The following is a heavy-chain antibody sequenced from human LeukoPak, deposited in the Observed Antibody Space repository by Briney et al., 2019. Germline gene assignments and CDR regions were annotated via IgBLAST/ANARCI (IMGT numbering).Heavy chain of an antibody. CDR1: GGSISSSSYY. CDR3: ARVRPTGTGSVLTLFDY. CDR2: IYYSGST. Sequence: SSETLSLTCTVSGGSISSSSYYWGWIRQPPGKGLEWIGSIYYSGSTYYNPSLKSRVTISVDTSKNQFSLKLSSVTAADTAVYYCARVRPTGTGSVLTLFDYWGQGTLVTVSS. D-gene: IGHD3-10*01. V-gene: IGHV4-39*07. J-gene: IGHJ4*02.